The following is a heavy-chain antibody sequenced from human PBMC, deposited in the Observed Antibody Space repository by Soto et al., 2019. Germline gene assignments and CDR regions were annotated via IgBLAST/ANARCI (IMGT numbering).Heavy chain of an antibody. Sequence: GGSLRLSCAASGFTFSSYAMTWVRQAPGEGLEWVSIITGGTNTYYAESVKGRFTISRDNSKNTLYLQVNSLRAEDTAVYYCAKTASGWPYYFDYWGQGTLVTVSS. D-gene: IGHD6-19*01. CDR3: AKTASGWPYYFDY. CDR2: ITGGTNT. V-gene: IGHV3-23*01. J-gene: IGHJ4*02. CDR1: GFTFSSYA.